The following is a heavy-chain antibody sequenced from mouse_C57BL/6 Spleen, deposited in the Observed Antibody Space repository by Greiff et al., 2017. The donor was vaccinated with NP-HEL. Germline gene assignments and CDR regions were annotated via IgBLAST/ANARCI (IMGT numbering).Heavy chain of an antibody. D-gene: IGHD2-5*01. J-gene: IGHJ1*03. CDR2: INPSSGYT. Sequence: QVQLKESGAELARPGASVKMSCKASGYTFTSYTMHWVKQRPGQGLEWIGYINPSSGYTKYNQKFKDKATLTADKSSSTAYMQLSSLTSEDSAVYYCASYSNYVGWYFDVWGTGTTVTVSS. CDR1: GYTFTSYT. CDR3: ASYSNYVGWYFDV. V-gene: IGHV1-4*01.